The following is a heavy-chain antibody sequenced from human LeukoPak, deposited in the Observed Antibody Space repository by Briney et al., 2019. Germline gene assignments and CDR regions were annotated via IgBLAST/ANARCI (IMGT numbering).Heavy chain of an antibody. CDR3: ARAGRVITIVRGVITLWFDP. CDR2: IYHSGST. D-gene: IGHD3-10*01. Sequence: SETLSLTCAVSGGSISSGGYSWSWIRQPPGKGLEWIGYIYHSGSTYYNPSLKSRVTISVDRSKNQFSLKLSSVTAADTAVYYCARAGRVITIVRGVITLWFDPWGQGTLVTVSS. CDR1: GGSISSGGYS. V-gene: IGHV4-30-2*01. J-gene: IGHJ5*02.